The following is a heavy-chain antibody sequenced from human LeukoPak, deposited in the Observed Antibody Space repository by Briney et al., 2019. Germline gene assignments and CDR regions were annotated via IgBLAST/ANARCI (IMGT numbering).Heavy chain of an antibody. Sequence: PGGSLRLSCAASGFTFSSYSMNWVRQAPGKGLEWVSSISSSSSYIYYADSVKGRFTISRDNAKNSLYLQMNSLRAEDTAVYYCARFRGYSYGMDVWGQGTTVTVSS. V-gene: IGHV3-21*01. CDR2: ISSSSSYI. CDR1: GFTFSSYS. CDR3: ARFRGYSYGMDV. D-gene: IGHD5-18*01. J-gene: IGHJ6*02.